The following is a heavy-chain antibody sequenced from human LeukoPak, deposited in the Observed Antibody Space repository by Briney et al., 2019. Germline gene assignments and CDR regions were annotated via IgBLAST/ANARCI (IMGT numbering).Heavy chain of an antibody. CDR2: VYSSGRT. Sequence: SETLSLTCTVSGGSISSYYWSWIRQPAGKGLEWIGRVYSSGRTNYNPSLKSRITVSVDTSKNQFSLTLTSVTAADTAVYFCARNPVSSTNPKFDYWGRGTLVTVSS. CDR3: ARNPVSSTNPKFDY. V-gene: IGHV4-4*07. CDR1: GGSISSYY. D-gene: IGHD5/OR15-5a*01. J-gene: IGHJ4*02.